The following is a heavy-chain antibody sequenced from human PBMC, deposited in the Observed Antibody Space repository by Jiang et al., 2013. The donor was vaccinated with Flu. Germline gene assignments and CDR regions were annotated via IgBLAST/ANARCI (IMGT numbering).Heavy chain of an antibody. CDR1: GGSIGSGGHS. Sequence: YGSGLVKPSETLSLTCAVSGGSIGSGGHSWSWIRQPPGKGLEWIGYLYHSGNTYANPSLKSRVTISVDRSKNQFSLKLRSVTDADTAVYYCAAHRAYAQNWFDPWGQGTLVTVSS. CDR2: LYHSGNT. J-gene: IGHJ5*02. D-gene: IGHD2/OR15-2a*01. CDR3: AAHRAYAQNWFDP. V-gene: IGHV4-30-2*01.